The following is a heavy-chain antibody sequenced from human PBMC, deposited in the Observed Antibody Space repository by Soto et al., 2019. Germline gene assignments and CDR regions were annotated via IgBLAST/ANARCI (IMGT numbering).Heavy chain of an antibody. Sequence: QVHLVQSGTEVQKPGSSVKVSCKTSGDTFSNQAISWVRQAPGQGLEWMGGIIPLFDSASYAQRSHDRVTITADKFTSTVYMELRSLTSEDTAVYYCAASTFQSGVSGYFHLDHWGQGTLVTVSS. CDR1: GDTFSNQA. V-gene: IGHV1-69*06. CDR2: IIPLFDSA. J-gene: IGHJ4*02. CDR3: AASTFQSGVSGYFHLDH. D-gene: IGHD3-3*01.